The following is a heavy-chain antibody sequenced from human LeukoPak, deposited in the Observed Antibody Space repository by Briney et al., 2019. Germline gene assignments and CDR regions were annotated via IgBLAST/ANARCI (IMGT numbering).Heavy chain of an antibody. V-gene: IGHV3-23*01. CDR2: SGSSDNT. D-gene: IGHD7-27*01. CDR1: GFTFSGYS. CDR3: AKDPINWGSIYFDC. J-gene: IGHJ4*02. Sequence: GGSLRLSCAGSGFTFSGYSLNWVRQAPGTGLEWVSSSGSSDNTNYADSVKGRFTISRDNSKNILYLQMNSLTAEDTAVYWCAKDPINWGSIYFDCWGQGTLVTVSS.